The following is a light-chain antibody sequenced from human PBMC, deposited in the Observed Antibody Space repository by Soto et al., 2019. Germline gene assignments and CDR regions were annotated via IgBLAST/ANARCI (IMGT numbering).Light chain of an antibody. CDR1: QSISSW. CDR2: TAS. J-gene: IGKJ1*01. CDR3: QQYNSAWT. Sequence: DIQMTQSPSTLSASVGDRVTITCRASQSISSWLAWYQQKPGKAPKLLIYTASDLESGVPSRFSGSGSGTEFTLTISSLQPDDVATYYCQQYNSAWTFGPGTTVEIK. V-gene: IGKV1-5*03.